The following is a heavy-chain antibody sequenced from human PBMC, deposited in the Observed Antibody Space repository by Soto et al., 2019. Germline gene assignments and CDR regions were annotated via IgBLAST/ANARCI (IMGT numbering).Heavy chain of an antibody. D-gene: IGHD6-13*01. Sequence: QVQLVESGGGVVQPGRSLRLSCAASGFTFSSYGMHWVRQAPGKGLEWVAVISYDGSNKYYADSVKGRFTISRDNSKNTLYLQMNSLRAEDTAVYYCARDGGIAAAGTKYYYYYGMDVWGQGTTVTVSS. CDR2: ISYDGSNK. CDR1: GFTFSSYG. CDR3: ARDGGIAAAGTKYYYYYGMDV. V-gene: IGHV3-30*03. J-gene: IGHJ6*02.